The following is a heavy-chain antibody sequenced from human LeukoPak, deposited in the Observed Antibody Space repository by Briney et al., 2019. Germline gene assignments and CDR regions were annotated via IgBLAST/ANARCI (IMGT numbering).Heavy chain of an antibody. CDR1: GGSISSSSYY. Sequence: PSETLSLTCTVSGGSISSSSYYWGWIRQPPGKGLEWIGSIYYSGSTYYNPSLKSRVTISVDTSKNQFSLKLSSVTAADTAVYYCARDGDYYDSSKGGTGFDPWGQGTLVTVSS. J-gene: IGHJ5*02. D-gene: IGHD3-22*01. CDR3: ARDGDYYDSSKGGTGFDP. V-gene: IGHV4-39*07. CDR2: IYYSGST.